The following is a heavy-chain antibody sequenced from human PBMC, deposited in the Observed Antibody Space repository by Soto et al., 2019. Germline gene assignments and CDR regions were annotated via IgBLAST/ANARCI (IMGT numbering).Heavy chain of an antibody. Sequence: GGSLRLSCAAPGFTFSNYWMHWVRQAPGKGLVWVSRINRDGTTTNYADSVKGRFTISRDNAKNTLYLQMNSLRAEDTAVYYCAAPGYSNGNILGHWSQGTLVAVCS. CDR1: GFTFSNYW. CDR3: AAPGYSNGNILGH. J-gene: IGHJ4*02. CDR2: INRDGTTT. V-gene: IGHV3-74*01. D-gene: IGHD5-18*01.